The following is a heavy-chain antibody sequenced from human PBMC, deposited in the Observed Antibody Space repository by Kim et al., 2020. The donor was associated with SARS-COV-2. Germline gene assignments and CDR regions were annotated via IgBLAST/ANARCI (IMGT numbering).Heavy chain of an antibody. D-gene: IGHD3-22*01. CDR2: IYYTGNT. CDR1: GDSFSNYF. V-gene: IGHV4-59*01. CDR3: VRDSGYYYDNIGYSVAAFDI. Sequence: SETLSLTCAVSGDSFSNYFWTWIRQPPGKGLEWIGYIYYTGNTNYNPSLKSRVAISLDTSNNHFSLKLTSVTAADTAVYYCVRDSGYYYDNIGYSVAAFDIWGQGTMVTVSS. J-gene: IGHJ3*02.